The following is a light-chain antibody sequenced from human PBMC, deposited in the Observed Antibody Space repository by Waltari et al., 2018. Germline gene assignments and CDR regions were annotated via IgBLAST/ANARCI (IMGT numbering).Light chain of an antibody. J-gene: IGKJ2*01. Sequence: DIVMTQSPLSLSVTPGEPASISCRSRQSLLHSNGYNYLDWYLQKPGQSPQLLIYLGSNRASGVPDRFSGSGSGTDFTLEISRVEAEDVAVYYCQQYYGNPRTFGQGTKLEIK. CDR2: LGS. CDR3: QQYYGNPRT. V-gene: IGKV2-28*01. CDR1: QSLLHSNGYNY.